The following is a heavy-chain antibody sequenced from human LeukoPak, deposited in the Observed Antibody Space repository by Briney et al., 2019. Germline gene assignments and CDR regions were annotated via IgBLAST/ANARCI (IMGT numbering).Heavy chain of an antibody. D-gene: IGHD3-22*01. J-gene: IGHJ4*02. Sequence: PGGSLRLSCAASGFTFSSYAMSWVRQAPGKGLEWVSAISGSGGSTYYADSVKGRFTISRDNSKNTLYLQMNSLRAEDTAVYYCAKDSSPYYYDSSGYYEVGILQAPLDYWGQGTLVTVSS. V-gene: IGHV3-23*01. CDR1: GFTFSSYA. CDR3: AKDSSPYYYDSSGYYEVGILQAPLDY. CDR2: ISGSGGST.